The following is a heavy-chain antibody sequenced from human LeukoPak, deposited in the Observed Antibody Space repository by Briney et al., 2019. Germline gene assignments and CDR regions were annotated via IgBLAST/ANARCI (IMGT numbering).Heavy chain of an antibody. CDR2: IYHSGST. CDR3: ARLAGDCSSTSCYWNAFDI. CDR1: GYSISSGYY. J-gene: IGHJ3*02. D-gene: IGHD2-2*01. Sequence: SETLSLTCTVSGYSISSGYYWGWIRQPPGKGLEWIGSIYHSGSTYYNPSLKSRVTISVDTSKNQFSLKLSSVTAADTAVYYCARLAGDCSSTSCYWNAFDIWGQGTMVTVSS. V-gene: IGHV4-38-2*02.